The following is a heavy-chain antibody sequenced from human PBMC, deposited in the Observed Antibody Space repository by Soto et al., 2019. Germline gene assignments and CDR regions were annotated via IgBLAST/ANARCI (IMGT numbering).Heavy chain of an antibody. V-gene: IGHV4-34*01. CDR2: INHSGST. J-gene: IGHJ4*02. CDR3: ARDPYDILTGPVFYFDY. Sequence: SETLSLTCAVYGGSFRGYYWSWIRQPPGKGLEWIGEINHSGSTNYNPSLKSRVTISVDTSKNQFSLKLSSVTAADTAVYYCARDPYDILTGPVFYFDYWGQGTLVTVSS. D-gene: IGHD3-9*01. CDR1: GGSFRGYY.